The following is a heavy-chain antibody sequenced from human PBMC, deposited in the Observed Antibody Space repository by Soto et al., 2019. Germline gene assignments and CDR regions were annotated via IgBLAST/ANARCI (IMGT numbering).Heavy chain of an antibody. CDR2: INHSGST. D-gene: IGHD3-22*01. Sequence: EPLSLTCAVYGGSFSGYYWSWIRQPPGKGLEWIGEINHSGSTNYNPSLKSRVTISVDTSKNQFSLKLSSVTAADTAVYYCAGAKITMIVVVTDYYYYGMDVWGQGTTVTVSS. V-gene: IGHV4-34*01. J-gene: IGHJ6*02. CDR3: AGAKITMIVVVTDYYYYGMDV. CDR1: GGSFSGYY.